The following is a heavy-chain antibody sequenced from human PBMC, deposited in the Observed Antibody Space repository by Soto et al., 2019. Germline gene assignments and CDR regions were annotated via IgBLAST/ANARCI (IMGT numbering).Heavy chain of an antibody. J-gene: IGHJ5*02. V-gene: IGHV4-31*02. Sequence: SETLSLTCTVSGGSISSGVYYWSWIRQHPGKGLEWVGYIYYSVSTYYNPSLKSRVTISVDTSKNKFSLKLSSVTAADTAVYYCERTLIQRDWFDPWGPGTLVTVSS. CDR3: ERTLIQRDWFDP. D-gene: IGHD5-18*01. CDR2: IYYSVST. CDR1: GGSISSGVYY.